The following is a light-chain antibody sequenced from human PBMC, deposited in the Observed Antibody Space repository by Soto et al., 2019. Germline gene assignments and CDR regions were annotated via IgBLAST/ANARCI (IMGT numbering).Light chain of an antibody. CDR1: QTFSSY. CDR2: DAS. CDR3: QQYKSYWT. J-gene: IGKJ1*01. V-gene: IGKV1-5*01. Sequence: MPMTHSPSSLSASVLYRVTTTCRASQTFSSYLAWYQQKPGKAPKLLISDASSLETGVPSRFSGSGSGTEFTLTINSLQPDDFATYYCQQYKSYWTFGQGTKVDIK.